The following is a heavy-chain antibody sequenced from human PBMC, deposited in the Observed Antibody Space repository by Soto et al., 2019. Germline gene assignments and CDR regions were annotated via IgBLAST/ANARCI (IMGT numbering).Heavy chain of an antibody. CDR1: GYTFTSYA. CDR2: INAGSGNT. Sequence: GASVKVSCKASGYTFTSYAMHWVRQAPGQRLEWMGWINAGSGNTKYSQKFQGRVTITRDTSASTAYMELNSLTSEDPAVYYCARGASSSWPLDYWGQGTLVTVSS. CDR3: ARGASSSWPLDY. J-gene: IGHJ4*02. V-gene: IGHV1-3*01. D-gene: IGHD6-13*01.